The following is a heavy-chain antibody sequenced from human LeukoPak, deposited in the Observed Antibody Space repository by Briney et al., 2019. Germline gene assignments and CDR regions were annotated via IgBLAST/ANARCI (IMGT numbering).Heavy chain of an antibody. D-gene: IGHD4-11*01. V-gene: IGHV1-46*01. J-gene: IGHJ3*02. CDR2: INPSGGST. CDR3: ARDITVTTSPDAFDI. Sequence: ASVKVSCKASGYTFTGYYMHWVRQAPGQGLEWMGIINPSGGSTSYAQKFQGRVTMTRDMSTSTVYMELSSLRSEDTAVYYCARDITVTTSPDAFDIWGQGTMVTVSS. CDR1: GYTFTGYY.